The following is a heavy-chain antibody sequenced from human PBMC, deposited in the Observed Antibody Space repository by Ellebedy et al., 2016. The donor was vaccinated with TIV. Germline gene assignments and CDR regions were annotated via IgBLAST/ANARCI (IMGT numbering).Heavy chain of an antibody. J-gene: IGHJ4*02. V-gene: IGHV1-18*04. CDR1: GYTFANYA. D-gene: IGHD6-19*01. CDR2: ISGYNGNT. Sequence: AASVKVSCKSSGYTFANYALSWVRQAPGQGLEWMGWISGYNGNTNYAQKLQGRVTMTTDTSTSTAYMELRSLRSDDTAVYYCARDLGGGSGLEIDYWGQGTLVTVSS. CDR3: ARDLGGGSGLEIDY.